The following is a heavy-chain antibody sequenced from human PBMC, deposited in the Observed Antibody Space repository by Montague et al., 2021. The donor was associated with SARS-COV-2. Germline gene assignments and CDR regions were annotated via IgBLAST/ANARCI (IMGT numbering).Heavy chain of an antibody. CDR2: IFRSGAT. CDR3: ARTSRGSRYFYGVDV. CDR1: GDSISDYY. J-gene: IGHJ6*02. Sequence: SETLSLTCTVSGDSISDYYWSWIRQPPGMGLEWIGYIFRSGATNYNPPLKSRVIISLDTSKSQFSLRLSSVTAADTAIYYCARTSRGSRYFYGVDVWGQGTTGTVS. V-gene: IGHV4-59*01. D-gene: IGHD3-10*01.